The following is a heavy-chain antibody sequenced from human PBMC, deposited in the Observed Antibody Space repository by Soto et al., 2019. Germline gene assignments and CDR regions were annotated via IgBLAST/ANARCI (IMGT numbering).Heavy chain of an antibody. CDR2: ISSSGSTI. V-gene: IGHV3-48*03. Sequence: VGSLRLSCAASGFSFSSYDMNWVRQAPGKGLEWVSYISSSGSTIYYADSVKGRFTISRDNAKNSLYLQMNSLRAEDTAVYYCARELYYDSSGYIGWGQGTLVTVSS. CDR1: GFSFSSYD. CDR3: ARELYYDSSGYIG. D-gene: IGHD3-22*01. J-gene: IGHJ4*02.